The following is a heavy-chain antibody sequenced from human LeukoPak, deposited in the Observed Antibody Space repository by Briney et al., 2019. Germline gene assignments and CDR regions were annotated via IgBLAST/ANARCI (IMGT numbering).Heavy chain of an antibody. CDR2: ISGSGGST. D-gene: IGHD4-23*01. Sequence: PGGSLRLSCAASGFTFGSYAMSWVRQAPEKGLEWVSAISGSGGSTYYADSVKGRFTISRDNSKNTLYLQMNSLRAEDTAVYYCPKGRTPVGASDYRGQGTLVTVSS. CDR3: PKGRTPVGASDY. CDR1: GFTFGSYA. V-gene: IGHV3-23*01. J-gene: IGHJ4*02.